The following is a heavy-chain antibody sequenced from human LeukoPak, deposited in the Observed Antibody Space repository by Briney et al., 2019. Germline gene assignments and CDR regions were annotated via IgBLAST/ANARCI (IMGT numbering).Heavy chain of an antibody. CDR3: TVAGTDY. CDR1: GFTFSAAW. CDR2: IKSKTDGGTT. Sequence: GWSLRLSCAASGFTFSAAWMSWVRQAPGKGLEWDARIKSKTDGGTTDYAAPVKGRFTVSRDDSKNTLYLQMTSLKTEDTAVYYCTVAGTDYWGQGTLVTVSS. D-gene: IGHD1-1*01. V-gene: IGHV3-15*01. J-gene: IGHJ4*02.